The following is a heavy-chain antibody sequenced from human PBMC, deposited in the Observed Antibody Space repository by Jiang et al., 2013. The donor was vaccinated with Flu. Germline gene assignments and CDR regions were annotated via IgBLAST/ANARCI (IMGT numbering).Heavy chain of an antibody. CDR1: GFTFSSYA. CDR2: ISYDGSNK. V-gene: IGHV3-30*04. CDR3: ARSDVESDAEQLD. D-gene: IGHD6-13*01. J-gene: IGHJ4*02. Sequence: SGFTFSSYATHWVRQAPGKGLEWVAVISYDGSNKYYADSVKGRFTISRDNSKNTLYLQMNSLRAEDTAVYYCARSDVESDAEQLDWGQGTLVTVSS.